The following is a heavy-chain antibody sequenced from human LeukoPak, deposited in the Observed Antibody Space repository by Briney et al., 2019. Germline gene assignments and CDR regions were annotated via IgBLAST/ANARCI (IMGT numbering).Heavy chain of an antibody. V-gene: IGHV3-23*01. CDR1: GFIFSNYA. J-gene: IGHJ3*02. Sequence: GGSLRLSCAASGFIFSNYALMWLRQSPGKGLEWVSAIRGSGGGTFYADSVKGRFTISRDNAKNTLYLQMNGLRAEDTAVYYCARDPNGDYIGAFDMWGRGTLVTVSS. D-gene: IGHD4-17*01. CDR2: IRGSGGGT. CDR3: ARDPNGDYIGAFDM.